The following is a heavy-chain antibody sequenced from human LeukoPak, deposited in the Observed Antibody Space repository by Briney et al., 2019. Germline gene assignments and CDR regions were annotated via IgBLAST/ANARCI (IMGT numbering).Heavy chain of an antibody. V-gene: IGHV1-8*01. Sequence: ASVKVSCKASGYTFTSSDINWVRQATGQGLEWMGWMNPNSGNTAYAQKFQGRVTMTRNTSISTAYMELSSLRSEDTAVYYCARESDCSGGSCYSVAAFDIWGQGTMVTVSS. J-gene: IGHJ3*02. CDR3: ARESDCSGGSCYSVAAFDI. D-gene: IGHD2-15*01. CDR1: GYTFTSSD. CDR2: MNPNSGNT.